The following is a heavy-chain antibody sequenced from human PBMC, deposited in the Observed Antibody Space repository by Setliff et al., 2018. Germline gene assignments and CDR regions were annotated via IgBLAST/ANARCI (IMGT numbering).Heavy chain of an antibody. D-gene: IGHD4-17*01. CDR3: ARGSSVTTGGPQFDP. CDR1: GYTITSYT. J-gene: IGHJ5*02. Sequence: ASVKVSCKASGYTITSYTLHWVRQAPGQRLEWMGWINAGNGNTKYSQKFQGRVTLTRDTSASIAYMELSSLRSEDTAVYFCARGSSVTTGGPQFDPWGQGTLVTVSS. V-gene: IGHV1-3*01. CDR2: INAGNGNT.